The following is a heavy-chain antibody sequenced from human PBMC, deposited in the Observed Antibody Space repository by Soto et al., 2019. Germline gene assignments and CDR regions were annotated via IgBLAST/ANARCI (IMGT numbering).Heavy chain of an antibody. J-gene: IGHJ5*02. CDR1: GGSISSSSYY. CDR3: ARGNYYGSGINWFDP. D-gene: IGHD3-10*01. V-gene: IGHV4-39*01. Sequence: SETLSLTCTVSGGSISSSSYYWGWIRQPPGKGLEWIGSIYYSGSTYYNPSLKSRVTISVDTSKNQFSLKLSSVTAADTAVYYCARGNYYGSGINWFDPWGQGTLVTVSS. CDR2: IYYSGST.